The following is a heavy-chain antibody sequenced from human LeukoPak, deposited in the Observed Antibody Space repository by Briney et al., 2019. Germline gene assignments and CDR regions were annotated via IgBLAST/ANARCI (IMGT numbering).Heavy chain of an antibody. CDR1: GFTFSSYW. CDR2: INSDGSST. Sequence: GGSLRLSCAASGFTFSSYWMHWVRQAPGKGLVWVSRINSDGSSTSYADSVKGRFTISRDNAKNTLYLQMNSLRAEDTAVYYCAGGILTGHNPRLDWGQGTLVTVSS. D-gene: IGHD3-9*01. J-gene: IGHJ4*02. V-gene: IGHV3-74*01. CDR3: AGGILTGHNPRLD.